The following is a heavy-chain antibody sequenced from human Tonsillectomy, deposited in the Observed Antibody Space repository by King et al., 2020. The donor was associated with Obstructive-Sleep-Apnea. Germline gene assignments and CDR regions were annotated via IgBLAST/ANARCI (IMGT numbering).Heavy chain of an antibody. V-gene: IGHV4-34*01. Sequence: QVQLQQWGAGLLKPSETLSLTCAVYGGSFSGYYWSWIRQPPGKGLEWIGEINHSGSTNYNPSLKSRVPISVDTSKNQFSLKLSSVTAADTAVYYCARGASGYSYGLYYYYYGMDVWGQGTTVTVSS. D-gene: IGHD5-18*01. CDR3: ARGASGYSYGLYYYYYGMDV. CDR2: INHSGST. CDR1: GGSFSGYY. J-gene: IGHJ6*02.